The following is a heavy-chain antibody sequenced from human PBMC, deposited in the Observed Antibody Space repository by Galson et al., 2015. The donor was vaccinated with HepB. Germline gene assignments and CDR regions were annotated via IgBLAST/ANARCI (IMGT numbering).Heavy chain of an antibody. CDR3: ARGLGTTVVTSLPYGMDV. Sequence: IGYIYYSGSTYYNPSLKGRVTISVDTSKNQFSLKLSSVTAADTAVYYCARGLGTTVVTSLPYGMDVWGQGTTVTVSS. J-gene: IGHJ6*02. V-gene: IGHV4-31*02. CDR2: IYYSGST. D-gene: IGHD4-23*01.